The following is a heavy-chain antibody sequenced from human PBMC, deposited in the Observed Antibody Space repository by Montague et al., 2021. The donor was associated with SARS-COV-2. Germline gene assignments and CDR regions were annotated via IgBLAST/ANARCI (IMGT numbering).Heavy chain of an antibody. CDR1: DGSFSDYS. Sequence: SETLSLTCAVYDGSFSDYSWTWIRQPPGKGLEWIGEINHRGSTNYNPSLKSRVTISVDTSKNQFSLKMTSVTAADTAVYYCARGRQHINMVVVVVTGGEYCFDFGGQGTLVAVSS. D-gene: IGHD3-22*01. CDR3: ARGRQHINMVVVVVTGGEYCFDF. J-gene: IGHJ4*02. V-gene: IGHV4-34*01. CDR2: INHRGST.